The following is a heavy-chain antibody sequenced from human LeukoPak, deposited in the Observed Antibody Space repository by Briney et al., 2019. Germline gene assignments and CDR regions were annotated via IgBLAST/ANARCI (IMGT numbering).Heavy chain of an antibody. CDR3: ARDAGYYDILTGYLDNWFDP. CDR1: GFTFSNAW. Sequence: SGGSLRLSCAASGFTFSNAWMNWVRQAPGKGLEWVSSISSSSSYIYYADSVKGRFTISRDNAKNSLYLQMNSLRAEDTAVYYCARDAGYYDILTGYLDNWFDPWGQGTLVTVSS. CDR2: ISSSSSYI. J-gene: IGHJ5*02. D-gene: IGHD3-9*01. V-gene: IGHV3-21*01.